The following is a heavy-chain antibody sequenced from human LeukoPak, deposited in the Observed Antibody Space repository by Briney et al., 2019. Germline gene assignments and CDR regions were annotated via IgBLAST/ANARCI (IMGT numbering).Heavy chain of an antibody. Sequence: PGGSLRLSCAASGFTFNIFGMHWVRQAPGKGLEWVAVIYYDGSNQFNADTVKGRFTISRDNSKNTLYLQMNSLRAEDTAVYYCARWGSSYLPVDYWGQGTLVTVSS. CDR1: GFTFNIFG. D-gene: IGHD6-6*01. V-gene: IGHV3-33*01. CDR2: IYYDGSNQ. CDR3: ARWGSSYLPVDY. J-gene: IGHJ4*02.